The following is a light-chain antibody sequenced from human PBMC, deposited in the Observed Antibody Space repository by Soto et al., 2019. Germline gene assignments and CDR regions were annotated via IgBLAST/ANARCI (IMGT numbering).Light chain of an antibody. Sequence: QSVLTHPASLSGSPGQSITNSCTGSRSDVGCYNYVSWYQQHPGKAPKLMIYDVSNRPSGVSNRFSGSKSGNTASLTISGLQAEDEADYYCSSYTSSSTRVFGTGT. CDR2: DVS. V-gene: IGLV2-14*01. CDR3: SSYTSSSTRV. J-gene: IGLJ1*01. CDR1: RSDVGCYNY.